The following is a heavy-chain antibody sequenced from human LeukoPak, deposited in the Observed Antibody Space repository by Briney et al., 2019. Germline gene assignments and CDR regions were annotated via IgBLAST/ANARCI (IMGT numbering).Heavy chain of an antibody. CDR1: GGSISSSYSY. D-gene: IGHD6-13*01. CDR2: IYYSGST. J-gene: IGHJ4*02. Sequence: SETLSLTCTVSGGSISSSYSYWGWIRQPPGKGLEWIGNIYYSGSTYYNPSLKSRVTISVDTSKNQFSLKLSSVTAADTAVYYCARRHGIAAAGTTGAFDYWGQGTLVTVSS. CDR3: ARRHGIAAAGTTGAFDY. V-gene: IGHV4-39*07.